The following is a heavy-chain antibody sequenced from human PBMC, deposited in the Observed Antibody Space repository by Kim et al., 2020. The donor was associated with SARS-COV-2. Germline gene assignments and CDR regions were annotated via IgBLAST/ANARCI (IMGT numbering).Heavy chain of an antibody. CDR2: INHSGST. V-gene: IGHV4-34*01. D-gene: IGHD3-10*01. J-gene: IGHJ6*02. CDR3: ARVFRVGVSRSYGSGSYYYYYGMDV. CDR1: GGSFSGYY. Sequence: SETLSLTCAVYGGSFSGYYWSWIRQPPGKGLEWIGEINHSGSTKYNPSLKSRVTISVDTSKNQFSLKLSSVTSADTAVYYCARVFRVGVSRSYGSGSYYYYYGMDVWGQGTTVTVSS.